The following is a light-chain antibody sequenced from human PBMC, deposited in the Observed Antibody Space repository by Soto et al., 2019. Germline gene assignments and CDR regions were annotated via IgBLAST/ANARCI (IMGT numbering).Light chain of an antibody. Sequence: EIVLTQSPGTLSLSPGERATLSCRASQSVSSSYLAWYQQKPGQAPRLLIYGASSRATGIPDRFSGSRSGTDFTLTISRLEPEDLAVYYCQQYGSSLFSFGPGTKVDIK. V-gene: IGKV3-20*01. CDR2: GAS. CDR1: QSVSSSY. CDR3: QQYGSSLFS. J-gene: IGKJ3*01.